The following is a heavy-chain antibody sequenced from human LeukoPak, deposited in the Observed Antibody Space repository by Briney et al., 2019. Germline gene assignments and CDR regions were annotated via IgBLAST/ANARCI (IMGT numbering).Heavy chain of an antibody. D-gene: IGHD3-22*01. CDR3: ASSGLKPYYYDSSGYLLDY. Sequence: SETLSLTCTVSGGSISSYYWSWIRQPPGKGLEWIGYIYYSGSTNYNPSLKSRVTISVDTSKNQFSLKLSSVTAADTAVYYCASSGLKPYYYDSSGYLLDYWGQGTLVTVSS. CDR1: GGSISSYY. V-gene: IGHV4-59*08. J-gene: IGHJ4*02. CDR2: IYYSGST.